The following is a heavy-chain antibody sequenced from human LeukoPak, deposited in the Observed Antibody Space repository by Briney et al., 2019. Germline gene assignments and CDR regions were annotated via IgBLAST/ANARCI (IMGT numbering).Heavy chain of an antibody. CDR2: ISGSGGST. CDR1: GFTFSSYA. J-gene: IGHJ4*02. D-gene: IGHD2-15*01. CDR3: AKDPGLSVGSRVDY. Sequence: GGALRLSCAASGFTFSSYAMSWVRPAPGKGLEWVSAISGSGGSTYYADSVKGRFTISRDNSKNTLYLQMNSLRAEDTAVYYCAKDPGLSVGSRVDYWGQGTLVTVSS. V-gene: IGHV3-23*01.